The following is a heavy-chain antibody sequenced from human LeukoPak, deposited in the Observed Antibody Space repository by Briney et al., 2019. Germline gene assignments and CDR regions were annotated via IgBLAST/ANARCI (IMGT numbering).Heavy chain of an antibody. CDR3: ARDPSSRDDAFDI. CDR1: GGSISSYY. D-gene: IGHD6-13*01. V-gene: IGHV4-4*07. CDR2: IYTSGST. Sequence: SETLSLICTVSGGSISSYYWSWIRQPAGKGLEWIGRIYTSGSTNYNPSLKSRVTVSVDTSKNQFSLKLSSVTAADTAVYYCARDPSSRDDAFDIWGQGTMVTVSS. J-gene: IGHJ3*02.